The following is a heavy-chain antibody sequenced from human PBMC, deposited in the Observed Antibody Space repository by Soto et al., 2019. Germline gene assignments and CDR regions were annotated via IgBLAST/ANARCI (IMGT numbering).Heavy chain of an antibody. CDR3: ARDSTYDYDFWSGYYYYGMDV. V-gene: IGHV4-30-4*01. J-gene: IGHJ6*02. CDR1: GGSIRSGDYY. D-gene: IGHD3-3*01. Sequence: SETLSLTCPVSGGSIRSGDYYWSWIRQPPGKGLEWIGYIYYSGSTYYNPSLKSRVTISVDTSKNQFSLKLSSVTAADTAVYYCARDSTYDYDFWSGYYYYGMDVWGQGTTVTVSS. CDR2: IYYSGST.